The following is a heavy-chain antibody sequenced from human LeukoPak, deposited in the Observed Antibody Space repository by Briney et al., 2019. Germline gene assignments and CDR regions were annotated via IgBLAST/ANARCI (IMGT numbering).Heavy chain of an antibody. CDR1: GYTFTGYS. D-gene: IGHD6-13*01. V-gene: IGHV1-2*02. Sequence: GASVKVSCKASGYTFTGYSIHWVRQAPGQGLEWMGTINPNSGDTNYAQKFQGRVTMTEDTSTDTAYMELSSLRSEDTAVYYCATGGSSSWYRSPFDYWGQGTLVTVSS. CDR2: INPNSGDT. CDR3: ATGGSSSWYRSPFDY. J-gene: IGHJ4*02.